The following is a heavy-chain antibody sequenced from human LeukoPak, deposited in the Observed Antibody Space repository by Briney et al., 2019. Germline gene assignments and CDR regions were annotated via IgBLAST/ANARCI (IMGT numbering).Heavy chain of an antibody. Sequence: SETLSLTCTVSGGSISSYYWSWIRQPPGKGLEWIGYIYYSGSTNYNPSLKSRVTISVDTSKNQFSLKLSSVTAADTAVYYCARRAFGAFGYWGQGTLVTVSS. J-gene: IGHJ4*02. CDR1: GGSISSYY. V-gene: IGHV4-59*01. CDR2: IYYSGST. CDR3: ARRAFGAFGY. D-gene: IGHD3-16*01.